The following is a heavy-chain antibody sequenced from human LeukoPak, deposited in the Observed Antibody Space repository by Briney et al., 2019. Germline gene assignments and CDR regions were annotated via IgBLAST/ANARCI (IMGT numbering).Heavy chain of an antibody. D-gene: IGHD2-21*01. V-gene: IGHV3-66*02. Sequence: GGSLRLSCAASGLTFSNYAMSWVRQAPGKGLEWVSVIYSGGSTYYADSVKGRFTISRDNSKNTLYLQMNSLRAEDTAVYYCAAHGSDYDYWGQGTLVTVSS. CDR1: GLTFSNYA. CDR3: AAHGSDYDY. CDR2: IYSGGST. J-gene: IGHJ4*02.